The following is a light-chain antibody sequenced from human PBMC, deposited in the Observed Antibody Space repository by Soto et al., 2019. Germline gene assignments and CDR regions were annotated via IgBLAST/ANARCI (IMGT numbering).Light chain of an antibody. CDR1: QSVSSN. CDR2: GAS. J-gene: IGKJ2*02. V-gene: IGKV3D-15*01. CDR3: QQYNNWPPGT. Sequence: EIVMTQSPATLSVSLGERATLSCRASQSVSSNLAWYQQKPGQAPRLLIYGASTRATGIPARFSGSGSGTEFNLTISSLQSEDFAVYYCQQYNNWPPGTFGQGTKLEI.